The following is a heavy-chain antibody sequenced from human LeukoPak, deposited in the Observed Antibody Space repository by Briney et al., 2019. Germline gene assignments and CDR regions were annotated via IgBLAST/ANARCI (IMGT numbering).Heavy chain of an antibody. CDR3: AHYYYGSGGSWFDP. CDR1: GYSISSGDYY. D-gene: IGHD3-10*01. Sequence: PSETLSLTCTVSGYSISSGDYYWSWIRQHPGKGLEWIGYIYYSGSTYYSPSLKSRVTISVDTSKNQFSLKLSSVTAADTAVYYCAHYYYGSGGSWFDPWGQGTLVTVSS. J-gene: IGHJ5*02. V-gene: IGHV4-30-4*08. CDR2: IYYSGST.